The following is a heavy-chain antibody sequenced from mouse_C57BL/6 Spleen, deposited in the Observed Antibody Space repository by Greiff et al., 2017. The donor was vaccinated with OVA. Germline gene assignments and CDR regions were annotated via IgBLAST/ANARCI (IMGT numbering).Heavy chain of an antibody. CDR2: LWSGGST. CDR1: GFSLTSSG. J-gene: IGHJ2*01. V-gene: IGHV2-2*01. CDR3: ARNLGDYLDY. Sequence: QVQLQQSGPGLVQPSQSLSITCPVSGFSLTSSGVHWVRQSPGKGLEWLGVLWSGGSTDYNAAFISRLSLRQDNSNSQIFYKMNSLQADDTARYYCARNLGDYLDYWGQGTTLTVSS.